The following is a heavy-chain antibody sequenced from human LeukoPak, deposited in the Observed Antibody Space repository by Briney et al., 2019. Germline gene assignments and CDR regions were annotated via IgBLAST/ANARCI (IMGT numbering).Heavy chain of an antibody. CDR3: ARGLIRNYQVVAAIDY. CDR2: INHSGST. D-gene: IGHD2-15*01. Sequence: PSETLSLTCAVYGGSFSGYYWSWIRQPPGKGLEWIGEINHSGSTNYNPSLKSRVTISVDTSKNQFSLKLSSVTAADTAVYYCARGLIRNYQVVAAIDYWGQGTLVTVSS. CDR1: GGSFSGYY. V-gene: IGHV4-34*01. J-gene: IGHJ4*02.